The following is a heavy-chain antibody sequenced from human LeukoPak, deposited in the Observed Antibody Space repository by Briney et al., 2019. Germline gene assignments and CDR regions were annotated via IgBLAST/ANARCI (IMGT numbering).Heavy chain of an antibody. V-gene: IGHV4-34*01. D-gene: IGHD2-15*01. CDR3: ARGSSQDIVVVVAATLPYYFDY. CDR2: INHSGST. J-gene: IGHJ4*02. CDR1: GGSFSGYY. Sequence: SETLSLTCAVYGGSFSGYYWSWIRQPPGKGLEWIGEINHSGSTNYNPSLKSRVTISVDTSKNQFSLKLSPVTAADTAVYYCARGSSQDIVVVVAATLPYYFDYWGQGTLVTVSS.